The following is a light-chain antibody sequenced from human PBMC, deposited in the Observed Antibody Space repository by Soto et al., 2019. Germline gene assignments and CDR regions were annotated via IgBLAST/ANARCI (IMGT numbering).Light chain of an antibody. V-gene: IGKV1-33*01. J-gene: IGKJ4*01. CDR2: DAS. CDR3: QQYDNLPLT. Sequence: DIHMTQSPSTLPASVVDRVNITCRASQSIDRWLAWYQRKPGKAPKLLIYDASNLETGVPSRFSGSGSGTDFTFTISSLQPEDIATYYCQQYDNLPLTFGGGTKVDIK. CDR1: QSIDRW.